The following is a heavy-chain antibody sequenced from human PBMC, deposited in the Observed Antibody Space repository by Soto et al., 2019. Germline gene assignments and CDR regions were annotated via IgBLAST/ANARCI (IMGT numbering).Heavy chain of an antibody. D-gene: IGHD1-1*01. J-gene: IGHJ4*02. CDR2: ISYDGRNK. V-gene: IGHV3-30-3*01. Sequence: QVQLVESGGGVVQPGRSLRLSCAASGFTFSSYAMHWVRQAPGKGLEWVGIISYDGRNKYYADSVKGRFTISRDNSKNTSYLQMNRLTAEHTAVYYCASPRLSSDGTTPIDYWGQGTLVTVSS. CDR3: ASPRLSSDGTTPIDY. CDR1: GFTFSSYA.